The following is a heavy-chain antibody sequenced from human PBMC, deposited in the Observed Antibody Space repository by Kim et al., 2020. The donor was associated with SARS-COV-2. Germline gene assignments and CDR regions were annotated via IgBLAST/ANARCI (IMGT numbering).Heavy chain of an antibody. D-gene: IGHD6-19*01. CDR1: GGSISSYY. V-gene: IGHV4-4*07. J-gene: IGHJ2*01. Sequence: SETLSLTCTVSGGSISSYYWSWIRQPAGKGLEWIGRIYTSGSTNYNPSLKSRVTMSVDTSKNQFSLKLSSVTAADTAVYYCARGSSGWPNKGPFWYFDLWGRGTLVTVSS. CDR3: ARGSSGWPNKGPFWYFDL. CDR2: IYTSGST.